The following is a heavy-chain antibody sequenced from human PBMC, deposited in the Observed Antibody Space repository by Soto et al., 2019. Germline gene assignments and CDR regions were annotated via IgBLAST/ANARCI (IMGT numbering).Heavy chain of an antibody. J-gene: IGHJ6*02. D-gene: IGHD6-19*01. CDR3: ARLPGPLVAVLYIYPLDGREAMSDVDV. CDR1: GFTFNYYP. CDR2: VSFDGSNK. Sequence: QMQLVESGGGVVQPGGSLSLSCAASGFTFNYYPMHWVRQAPGKGLEWVAVVSFDGSNKYYADSVKGRFTISKDNSKNKLYLQMNSLRREDTAVYYCARLPGPLVAVLYIYPLDGREAMSDVDVWGQGTTVTVSS. V-gene: IGHV3-30-3*01.